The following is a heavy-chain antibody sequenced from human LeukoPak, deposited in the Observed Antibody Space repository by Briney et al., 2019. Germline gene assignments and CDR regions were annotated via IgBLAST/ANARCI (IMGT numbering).Heavy chain of an antibody. J-gene: IGHJ5*02. CDR3: ARAVTGTTIWFDP. CDR2: INPSGGST. D-gene: IGHD1-7*01. CDR1: GYTFTSYY. V-gene: IGHV1-46*01. Sequence: ASVKVSCKASGYTFTSYYMHWVRQAPGQGLEWLGIINPSGGSTSYAQKFQGRVTMTRDTSTSTVYMELSSLRSEDTAVYYCARAVTGTTIWFDPWGQGTLVTVSS.